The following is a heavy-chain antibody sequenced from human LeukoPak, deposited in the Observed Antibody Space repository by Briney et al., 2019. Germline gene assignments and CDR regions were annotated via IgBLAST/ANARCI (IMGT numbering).Heavy chain of an antibody. CDR1: GFTFSSYA. J-gene: IGHJ4*02. V-gene: IGHV3-23*01. CDR3: VRGGDSSNRKRSMGF. CDR2: ISGSGGST. Sequence: GGSLRLSCAASGFTFSSYAMSWVRQAPGKGLEWVSAISGSGGSTYYADPVKGRFTISRDNSKNTLYLQMNSLKTEDTAVYYCVRGGDSSNRKRSMGFWGQGTLVTVSS. D-gene: IGHD6-13*01.